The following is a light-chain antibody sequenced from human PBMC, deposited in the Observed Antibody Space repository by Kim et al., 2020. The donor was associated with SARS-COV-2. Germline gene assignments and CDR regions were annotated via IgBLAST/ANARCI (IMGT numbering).Light chain of an antibody. J-gene: IGKJ4*01. Sequence: SASVGDRVTITCRASLGVSSYLAWYRQKPGKAPKLLIYGASTLQSGVPSRFRGSGSGTDFTLTITSLQPEDFATYYCQQLDTYPLTFGAGTKLEIK. CDR1: LGVSSY. V-gene: IGKV1-9*01. CDR2: GAS. CDR3: QQLDTYPLT.